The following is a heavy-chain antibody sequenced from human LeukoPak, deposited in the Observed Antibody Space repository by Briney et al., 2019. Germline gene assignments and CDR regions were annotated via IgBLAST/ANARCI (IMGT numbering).Heavy chain of an antibody. Sequence: PGGSLRLSCEASGFTFSRYWMHWVCQAPGKGLVWVSRIKSDGKTNYADSVKGRFTISRDNSENTLYLQMNSLRAEDTAVYYCAQPGITVAGNSPNYYFMDVWGKGATVTVSS. CDR1: GFTFSRYW. CDR3: AQPGITVAGNSPNYYFMDV. V-gene: IGHV3-74*01. J-gene: IGHJ6*03. D-gene: IGHD6-19*01. CDR2: IKSDGKT.